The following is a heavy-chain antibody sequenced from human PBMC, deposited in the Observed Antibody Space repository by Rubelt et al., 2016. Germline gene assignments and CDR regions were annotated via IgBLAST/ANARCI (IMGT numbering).Heavy chain of an antibody. CDR1: GGSISSGGYY. CDR2: IYYSGST. CDR3: ARDSGSRIFDY. Sequence: QVQLQQWGAGLLKPSETLSLTCTVSGGSISSGGYYWSWIRQHPGKGLAWIGYIYYSGSTYYNPSLKSRVTISVDPSKNQFSLKLSSVTAADTAVYYCARDSGSRIFDYWGQGTLVTVSP. J-gene: IGHJ4*02. V-gene: IGHV4-31*03. D-gene: IGHD2/OR15-2a*01.